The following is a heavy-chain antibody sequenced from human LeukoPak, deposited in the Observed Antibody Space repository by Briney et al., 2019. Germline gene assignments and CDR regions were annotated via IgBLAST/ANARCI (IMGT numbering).Heavy chain of an antibody. CDR3: AKGGLSITIFGVVINWFDP. V-gene: IGHV3-23*01. J-gene: IGHJ5*02. Sequence: QSGGSLRLSCAASGFTFSSYAMSWVRQAPGKGLEWVSAISGSGGSTYYADSVKGRFTISRDNSKNTLYLQMNSLRAEDTAVYYCAKGGLSITIFGVVINWFDPWGQGTLVTVSS. CDR1: GFTFSSYA. D-gene: IGHD3-3*01. CDR2: ISGSGGST.